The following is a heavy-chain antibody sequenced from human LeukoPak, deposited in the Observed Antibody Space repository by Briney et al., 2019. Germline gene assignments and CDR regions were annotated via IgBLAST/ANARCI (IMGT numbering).Heavy chain of an antibody. CDR2: IIPIFGTA. V-gene: IGHV1-69*05. J-gene: IGHJ5*02. CDR3: AIQLSRRGYWFDP. Sequence: SVKVSRKASGGTFSSYAISWVRQAPGQGLEWMGGIIPIFGTANYAQKLQGRVTITTDESTSTAYMELSSLRSEDTAVYYCAIQLSRRGYWFDPWGQGTLVTVSS. D-gene: IGHD5-18*01. CDR1: GGTFSSYA.